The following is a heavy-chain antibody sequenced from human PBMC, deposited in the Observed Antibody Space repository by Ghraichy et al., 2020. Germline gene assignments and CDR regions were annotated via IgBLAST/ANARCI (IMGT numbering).Heavy chain of an antibody. CDR1: GFTFSSYG. CDR3: ARGDATGGNILDF. J-gene: IGHJ3*01. Sequence: GGSLRLSCAASGFTFSSYGMHWVRQAPGKGLDWVAVITNDGRLKYSADSVEGRFSISRDNSKNTLYLEMNSLRAEDTAIYYCARGDATGGNILDFWGQGTKVTVSS. D-gene: IGHD2-8*02. CDR2: ITNDGRLK. V-gene: IGHV3-33*05.